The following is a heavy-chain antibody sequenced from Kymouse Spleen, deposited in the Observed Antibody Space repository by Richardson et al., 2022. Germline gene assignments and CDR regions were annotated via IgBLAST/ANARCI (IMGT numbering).Heavy chain of an antibody. Sequence: QVQLQESGPGLVKPSGTLSLTCAVSGGSISSSNWWSWVRQPPGKGLEWIGEIYHSGSTNYNPSLKSRVTISVDKSKNQFSLKLSSVTAADTAVYYCARERVCITIF*LVIELL*LLGPGNPGHRLL. J-gene: IGHJ4*02. CDR2: IYHSGST. CDR1: GGSISSSNW. V-gene: IGHV4-4*02. D-gene: IGHD3-9*01. CDR3: ARERVCITIF*LVIELL*L.